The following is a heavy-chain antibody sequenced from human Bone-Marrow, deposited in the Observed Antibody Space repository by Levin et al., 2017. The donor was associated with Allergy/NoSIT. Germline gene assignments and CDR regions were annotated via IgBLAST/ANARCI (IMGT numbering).Heavy chain of an antibody. CDR1: GYTFNNYY. D-gene: IGHD2-15*01. V-gene: IGHV1-46*02. CDR2: INPNGGKT. J-gene: IGHJ4*02. CDR3: AGDLAEEGVAY. Sequence: ASVKVSCNTSGYTFNNYYMHWVRQAPGQGLEWMGIINPNGGKTFYAQKFQGRITLTRDTSTSTVYMQLDSLRSEDTAVYYCAGDLAEEGVAYWGQGTLVTVSS.